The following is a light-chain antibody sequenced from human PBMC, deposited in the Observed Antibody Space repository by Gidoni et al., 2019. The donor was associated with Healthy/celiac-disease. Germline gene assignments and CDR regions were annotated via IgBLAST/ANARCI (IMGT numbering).Light chain of an antibody. CDR3: QQYNNWPRT. V-gene: IGKV3-15*01. CDR2: GAS. Sequence: VLTHSPATLSVSPGERANLSCRASQSVSSNLAWYQQKPGQAPRLLIYGASTRATGIPARFSGSGSGTEFTLTISSLQSEDFAVYYCQQYNNWPRTFGQGTKVEIK. CDR1: QSVSSN. J-gene: IGKJ1*01.